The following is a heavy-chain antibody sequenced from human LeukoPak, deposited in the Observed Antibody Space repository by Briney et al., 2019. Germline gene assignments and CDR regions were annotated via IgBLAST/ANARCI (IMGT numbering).Heavy chain of an antibody. D-gene: IGHD4-23*01. CDR3: ARDFGGNSRFDY. V-gene: IGHV4-31*03. J-gene: IGHJ4*02. CDR2: IYYSGST. CDR1: GGSISSGGYY. Sequence: PSETLSLTCTVSGGSISSGGYYWNWIRQHPGKGLEWIGYIYYSGSTYYNPSLKSRLTISVDTSKNQFSLRLSSVTAADTAVYYCARDFGGNSRFDYWGQGTLVTVSS.